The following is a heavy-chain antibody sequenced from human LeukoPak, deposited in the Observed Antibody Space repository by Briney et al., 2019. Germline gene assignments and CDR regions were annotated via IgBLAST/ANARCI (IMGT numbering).Heavy chain of an antibody. Sequence: ASVKVSCKASGYPFINYYMHWVRQAPGQGLEWMGIINPSGGSTSYAQTFQGRVTMTRDTSTSTVYMELSSLRSEDTAVYYCARARYCSSTSCYFWFDPWGQGTLVTVSS. V-gene: IGHV1-46*01. CDR3: ARARYCSSTSCYFWFDP. D-gene: IGHD2-2*01. CDR1: GYPFINYY. CDR2: INPSGGST. J-gene: IGHJ5*02.